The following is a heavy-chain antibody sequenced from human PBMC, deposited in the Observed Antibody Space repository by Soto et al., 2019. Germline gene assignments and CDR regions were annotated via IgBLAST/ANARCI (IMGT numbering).Heavy chain of an antibody. V-gene: IGHV4-4*02. D-gene: IGHD1-26*01. J-gene: IGHJ6*03. Sequence: QVQLQESGPGLVKPSETLSLTCAVSGGSISISNWWSWVRQTPGKGLEWIGQIHHSGSTNYSPSLTSRVTISVDKSKNQFSLKMNSGTAADTAVYYCARGGYYFYLDVWGKGTTVTVSS. CDR3: ARGGYYFYLDV. CDR2: IHHSGST. CDR1: GGSISISNW.